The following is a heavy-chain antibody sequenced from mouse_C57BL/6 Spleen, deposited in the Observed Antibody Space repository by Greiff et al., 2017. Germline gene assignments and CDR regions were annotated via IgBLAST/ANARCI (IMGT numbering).Heavy chain of an antibody. V-gene: IGHV1-82*01. Sequence: VQLQQSGPELVKPGASVKISCKASGYAFSSSWMNWVKQRPGKGLEWIGRIYPGDGDTNYNGKFKGKATLTADKSSSTAYMQLSSLTSEDSAVYFCARRSTTVVARYFDVWGTGTTVTVSS. D-gene: IGHD1-1*01. J-gene: IGHJ1*03. CDR1: GYAFSSSW. CDR3: ARRSTTVVARYFDV. CDR2: IYPGDGDT.